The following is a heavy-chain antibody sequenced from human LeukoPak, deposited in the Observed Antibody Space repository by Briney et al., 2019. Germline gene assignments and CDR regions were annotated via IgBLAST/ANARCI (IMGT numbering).Heavy chain of an antibody. CDR3: ARGRGSWYGVYFDY. D-gene: IGHD6-13*01. Sequence: GGSLRLSCAASGFTFSSYAMHWVRQAPGKGLEYVSAISSNGGSAYYANSVKGRFTISRDNSKNTLYLQMGSLRAEDTAVYYCARGRGSWYGVYFDYWGQGTLVTVSS. CDR2: ISSNGGSA. CDR1: GFTFSSYA. V-gene: IGHV3-64*01. J-gene: IGHJ4*02.